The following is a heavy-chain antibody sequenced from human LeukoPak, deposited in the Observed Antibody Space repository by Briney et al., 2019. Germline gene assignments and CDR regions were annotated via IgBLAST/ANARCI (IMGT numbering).Heavy chain of an antibody. CDR1: GFTFRSYA. CDR3: TRRLDD. J-gene: IGHJ4*02. Sequence: GGSLRLSCAASGFTFRSYAMSWVRQAPGKGLEWVSGISGSGGSTYYADSVKGRFTISRDNAQNSLYLQMNGLRVEDTAVYYCTRRLDDWGQGTLVTVSS. V-gene: IGHV3-23*01. CDR2: ISGSGGST. D-gene: IGHD3-16*01.